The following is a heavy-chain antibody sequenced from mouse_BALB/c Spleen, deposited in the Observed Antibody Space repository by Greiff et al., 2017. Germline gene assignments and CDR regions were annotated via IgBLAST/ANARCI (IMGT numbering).Heavy chain of an antibody. V-gene: IGHV1-7*01. J-gene: IGHJ2*01. CDR1: GYTFTSYW. CDR3: ARERPYDYDVDY. CDR2: INPSTGYT. D-gene: IGHD2-4*01. Sequence: QVQLQQSGAELAKPGASVKMSCKASGYTFTSYWMHWVKQRPGQGLEWIGYINPSTGYTEYNQKFKDKATLTADKSSSTAYMQLSSLTSEDSAVYYCARERPYDYDVDYWGQGTTLTVSS.